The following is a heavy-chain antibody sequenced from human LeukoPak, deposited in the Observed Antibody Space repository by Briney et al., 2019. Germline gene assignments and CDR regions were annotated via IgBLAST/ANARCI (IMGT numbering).Heavy chain of an antibody. D-gene: IGHD3-22*01. CDR3: VRDWGYDSSGYWQKYFDT. CDR1: GFTFTTFW. J-gene: IGHJ4*02. Sequence: GGSLRLSCATSGFTFTTFWMHWVRQVPGKGLVWVSRINHDGSSTNYADSVKGRFTISRDNAKKTVYLQMNSLRAEDTAVYYCVRDWGYDSSGYWQKYFDTWGQGTLVTVSS. V-gene: IGHV3-74*01. CDR2: INHDGSST.